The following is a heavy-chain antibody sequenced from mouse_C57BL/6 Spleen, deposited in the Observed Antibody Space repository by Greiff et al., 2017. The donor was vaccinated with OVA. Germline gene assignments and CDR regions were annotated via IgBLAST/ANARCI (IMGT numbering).Heavy chain of an antibody. V-gene: IGHV1-15*01. D-gene: IGHD1-1*01. CDR1: GYTFTDYE. CDR3: TRNYYGTYFDY. J-gene: IGHJ2*01. Sequence: VHLVESGAELVRPGASVTLSCKASGYTFTDYEMHWVKQTPVHGLEWIGAIDPETGGTAYNQKFKGKAILTADKSSSTAYMELRSLTSEDSAVYYCTRNYYGTYFDYWGQGTTLTVSS. CDR2: IDPETGGT.